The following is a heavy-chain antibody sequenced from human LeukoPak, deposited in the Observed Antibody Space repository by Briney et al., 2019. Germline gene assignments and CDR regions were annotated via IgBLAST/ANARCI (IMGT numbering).Heavy chain of an antibody. Sequence: ASVKVSCKASGYTFTSYYMHWVRQAPGQGLEWMGIINPSGGSTSYAQKFQGRVTMTRDTSISTAYMELSRLRSDDTAVYYCARDVGEYCSSTNCYASDYWGQGTLVTVSS. CDR3: ARDVGEYCSSTNCYASDY. D-gene: IGHD2-2*01. CDR1: GYTFTSYY. V-gene: IGHV1-46*01. J-gene: IGHJ4*02. CDR2: INPSGGST.